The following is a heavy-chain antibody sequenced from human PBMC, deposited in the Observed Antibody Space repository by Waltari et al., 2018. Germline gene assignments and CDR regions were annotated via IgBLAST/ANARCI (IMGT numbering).Heavy chain of an antibody. D-gene: IGHD6-6*01. J-gene: IGHJ4*02. Sequence: EVQLVESGGGLVQPGGSLRLSCAASGFTVSRYWMSWVRQAPGQEVEWVANTNQGGSEKYYGGSVEGRLTISRDNAKRSLSLQMNSLIVEDTAEYYRAREALLYSTSGYYCDYWGQGPLVSVSS. CDR1: GFTVSRYW. V-gene: IGHV3-7*01. CDR2: TNQGGSEK. CDR3: AREALLYSTSGYYCDY.